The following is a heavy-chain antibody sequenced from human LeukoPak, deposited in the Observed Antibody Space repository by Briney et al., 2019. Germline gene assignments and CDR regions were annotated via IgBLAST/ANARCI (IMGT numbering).Heavy chain of an antibody. D-gene: IGHD3-22*01. CDR3: ARGQSSADDRKGRTCLDS. CDR2: FVPGVGVS. Sequence: SVKVSCKASGGSFSTYPITSVRQAPGHGLEWMGRFVPGVGVSTYAQRFKGRVTFTADATTTTSFMEVASLKSDDTAVVYCARGQSSADDRKGRTCLDSWGQGTLVTVSS. V-gene: IGHV1-69*02. CDR1: GGSFSTYP. J-gene: IGHJ4*02.